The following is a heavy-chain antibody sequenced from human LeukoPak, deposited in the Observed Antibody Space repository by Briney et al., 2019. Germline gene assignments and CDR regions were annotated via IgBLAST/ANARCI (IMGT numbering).Heavy chain of an antibody. CDR1: GFAFSSYA. V-gene: IGHV3-30-3*01. CDR3: ARAPRNDY. J-gene: IGHJ4*02. D-gene: IGHD6-6*01. CDR2: ISYGGSNK. Sequence: GGSLRLSCAASGFAFSSYAMHWVRQAPGKGLEWVAVISYGGSNKYYADSVKGRFTISRDNSKNTLYLQMNSLRAEDTAVYYCARAPRNDYWGQGTLVTVSS.